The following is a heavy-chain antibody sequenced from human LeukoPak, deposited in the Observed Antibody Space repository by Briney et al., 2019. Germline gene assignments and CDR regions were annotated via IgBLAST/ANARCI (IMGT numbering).Heavy chain of an antibody. J-gene: IGHJ4*02. Sequence: GASVKVSCKASGYTFTSYGISWVRQAPGQGLEWMGWISAYNGNTNYAQKLQGRVTMTTDTSTSTAYMELSSLRSEDTAVYYCEVATTRPLTYYFDYWGQGTLVTVSS. CDR2: ISAYNGNT. D-gene: IGHD5-12*01. V-gene: IGHV1-18*01. CDR3: EVATTRPLTYYFDY. CDR1: GYTFTSYG.